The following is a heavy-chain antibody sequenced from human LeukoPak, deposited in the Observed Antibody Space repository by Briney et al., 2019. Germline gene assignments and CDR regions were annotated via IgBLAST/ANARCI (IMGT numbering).Heavy chain of an antibody. CDR1: GFAFSSYA. D-gene: IGHD6-6*01. Sequence: GESLKISCAASGFAFSSYAMHWVRQAPGKGLEWVAVISYDGSNKYYADSVKGRFTISRDNSKNTLYLQMNNLRAEDTALYYCAKQPQGISSWFDPWGQGTLVTVSS. V-gene: IGHV3-30-3*02. CDR2: ISYDGSNK. CDR3: AKQPQGISSWFDP. J-gene: IGHJ5*02.